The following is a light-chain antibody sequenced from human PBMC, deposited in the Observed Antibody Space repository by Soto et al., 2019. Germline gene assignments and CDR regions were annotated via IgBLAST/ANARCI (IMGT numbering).Light chain of an antibody. V-gene: IGLV2-23*01. Sequence: QSALTQPASVSGSPGQSITISCTGTSSDVGSYNLVSWYQQHPGKAPKLMIYEGSKRPSGVSNRFSVSKSGNTASLTISGLQAEDEADYYCCSYAGSSTHAVFGGGTQLTVL. CDR2: EGS. J-gene: IGLJ7*01. CDR1: SSDVGSYNL. CDR3: CSYAGSSTHAV.